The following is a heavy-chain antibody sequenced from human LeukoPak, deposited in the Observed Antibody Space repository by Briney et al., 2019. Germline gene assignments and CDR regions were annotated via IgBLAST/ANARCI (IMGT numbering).Heavy chain of an antibody. Sequence: PGGSLRLSCAASGFTFSNYWMTWVRQAPGKGLEWVANIKQDGNERYYVDSVKGRFTISRDNAKNSLYLQMNSLRVEDTAVYYCAREVHYGSGSYYICWGQGTLVTVSS. CDR2: IKQDGNER. CDR1: GFTFSNYW. D-gene: IGHD3-10*01. CDR3: AREVHYGSGSYYIC. V-gene: IGHV3-7*01. J-gene: IGHJ4*02.